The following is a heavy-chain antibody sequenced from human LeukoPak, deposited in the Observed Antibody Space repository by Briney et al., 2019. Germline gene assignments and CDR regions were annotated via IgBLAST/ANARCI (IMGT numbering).Heavy chain of an antibody. V-gene: IGHV4-34*01. CDR3: ASLTYCSSTSCYVFSDY. Sequence: SETLSLTCAVYGGSFSGYYWSWIRQPPGRGLEWIGEINHSGSTNYNPSLKSRVTISVDTSKNQFSLKLSSVTAADTAVYYCASLTYCSSTSCYVFSDYWGQGTLVTVSS. CDR2: INHSGST. D-gene: IGHD2-2*01. CDR1: GGSFSGYY. J-gene: IGHJ4*02.